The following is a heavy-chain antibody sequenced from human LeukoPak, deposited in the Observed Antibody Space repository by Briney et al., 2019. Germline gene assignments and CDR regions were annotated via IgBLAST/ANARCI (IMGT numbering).Heavy chain of an antibody. J-gene: IGHJ4*02. V-gene: IGHV3-30*18. CDR1: GFTFSSYG. CDR2: ISYDGSNK. Sequence: PGGSLRLSCAASGFTFSSYGMHWVRQAPGKGLEWVAVISYDGSNKYHADSVKGRFTISRDNSKNTLYLQMNSLRAEDTAVYYCAKDYEPYYDSSGQDYWGQGTLVTVSS. D-gene: IGHD3-22*01. CDR3: AKDYEPYYDSSGQDY.